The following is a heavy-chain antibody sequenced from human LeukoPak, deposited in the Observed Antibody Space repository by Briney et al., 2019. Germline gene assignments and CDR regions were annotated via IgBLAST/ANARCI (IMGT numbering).Heavy chain of an antibody. V-gene: IGHV3-66*01. CDR3: AREGRGSYYFDY. J-gene: IGHJ4*02. CDR1: GFTVSSNY. CDR2: VYSGGST. D-gene: IGHD1-26*01. Sequence: GGSLRLSCAASGFTVSSNYMSWVRQAPGKGLEWVSVVYSGGSTFYADSVKGRFTISRDNSKNTLYLQVNSLRVEGTAVYYCAREGRGSYYFDYWGQGTLVTVSS.